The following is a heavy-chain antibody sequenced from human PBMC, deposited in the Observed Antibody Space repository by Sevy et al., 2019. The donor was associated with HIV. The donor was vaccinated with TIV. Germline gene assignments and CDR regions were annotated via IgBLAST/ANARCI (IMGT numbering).Heavy chain of an antibody. J-gene: IGHJ4*02. CDR2: ISGSGNII. Sequence: GGSLRLSCAASGFSFSDSYMSWVRQAPGKGLEWIAYISGSGNIIYYADSVRGRFSISRDNAKKSLYLHMNSLRAEDTAVYFCAKKGYSSGIFYYFDYWGQGTLVTVSS. CDR1: GFSFSDSY. V-gene: IGHV3-11*01. CDR3: AKKGYSSGIFYYFDY. D-gene: IGHD5-18*01.